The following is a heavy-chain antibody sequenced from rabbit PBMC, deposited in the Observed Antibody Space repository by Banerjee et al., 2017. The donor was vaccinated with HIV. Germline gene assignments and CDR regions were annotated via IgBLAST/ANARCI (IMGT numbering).Heavy chain of an antibody. CDR1: GFDLSSYYY. CDR3: ARSPYAGVDYAIDYFNL. V-gene: IGHV1S40*01. CDR2: IYTSSGNT. J-gene: IGHJ4*01. D-gene: IGHD4-2*01. Sequence: QSLEESGGDLVKPGASLTLTCKASGFDLSSYYYMCWVRQAPGKGPELIACIYTSSGNTWYASWAKGRFTISKTSSTTVTLQMTSLTAADTATYFCARSPYAGVDYAIDYFNLWGQGTLVTVS.